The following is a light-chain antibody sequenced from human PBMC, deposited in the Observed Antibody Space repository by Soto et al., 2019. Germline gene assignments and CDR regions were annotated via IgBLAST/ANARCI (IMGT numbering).Light chain of an antibody. CDR2: EVS. CDR1: SSDVGRYNF. J-gene: IGLJ1*01. V-gene: IGLV2-14*01. CDR3: SSYTSNNTFYV. Sequence: QSVLTQPASVSGSPGQSITISCTGTSSDVGRYNFVSWYQQHPDKAPKLMIYEVSNRPSGISYRFSGSKSGNTASLTIFGLQAEDEADYYCSSYTSNNTFYVFGTG.